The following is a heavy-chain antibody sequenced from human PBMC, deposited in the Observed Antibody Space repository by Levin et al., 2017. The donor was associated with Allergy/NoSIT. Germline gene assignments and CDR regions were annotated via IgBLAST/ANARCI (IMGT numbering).Heavy chain of an antibody. Sequence: GESLKISCKASGYTFTSYALNWVRQAPGQGLEWMGWISTNTGNPTYAQGFTGRFVFSLDTSVSTAYLQISSLKAEDTAVYYCARKIIAARWDLFDYWGQGTLVTVSS. V-gene: IGHV7-4-1*02. CDR3: ARKIIAARWDLFDY. CDR1: GYTFTSYA. CDR2: ISTNTGNP. J-gene: IGHJ4*02. D-gene: IGHD6-6*01.